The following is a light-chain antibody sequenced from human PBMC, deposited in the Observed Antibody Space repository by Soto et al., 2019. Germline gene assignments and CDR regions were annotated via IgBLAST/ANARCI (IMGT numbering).Light chain of an antibody. CDR1: SSDVGGYNY. CDR2: EVS. J-gene: IGLJ1*01. CDR3: SSYTSSSSYV. V-gene: IGLV2-14*01. Sequence: QSALTQPRSVSGSPGQSVTISCTGTSSDVGGYNYVSWYQQYSGKAPKVIIYEVSNRPSGVSNRFSGSKSGNTASLTISGLQAEDESDYYCSSYTSSSSYVFGTGTKLTVL.